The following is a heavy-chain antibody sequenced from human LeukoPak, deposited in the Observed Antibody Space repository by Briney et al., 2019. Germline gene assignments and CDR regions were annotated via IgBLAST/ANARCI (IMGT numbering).Heavy chain of an antibody. Sequence: GGSLRLSCAASGFTVSSNYTSWVRQAPGKGLEWVSVIYSGGITYYADSVKGRFTISRDNSKNTLYLQMNSLRAEDTAVYYCARETSRARVEMATGSFDYWGQGTLVTVSS. CDR1: GFTVSSNY. D-gene: IGHD5-24*01. CDR2: IYSGGIT. CDR3: ARETSRARVEMATGSFDY. V-gene: IGHV3-53*01. J-gene: IGHJ4*02.